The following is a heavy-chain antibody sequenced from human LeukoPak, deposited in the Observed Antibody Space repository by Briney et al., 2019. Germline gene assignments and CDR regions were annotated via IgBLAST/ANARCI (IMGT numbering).Heavy chain of an antibody. D-gene: IGHD3-10*02. CDR1: GYRFTSYW. CDR3: ARGGLRSGLDY. J-gene: IGHJ4*02. Sequence: GESLQISCQGSGYRFTSYWIAWVRQLPGKGLEWMGIIYPGDSDTRYSPSFQGQVTISADKSISTAYLQWSSLKASDTAMYYCARGGLRSGLDYWGQGTLVTVSS. V-gene: IGHV5-51*01. CDR2: IYPGDSDT.